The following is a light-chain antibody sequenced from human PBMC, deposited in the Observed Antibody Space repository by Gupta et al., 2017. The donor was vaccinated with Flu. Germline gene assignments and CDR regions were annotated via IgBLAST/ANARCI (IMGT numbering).Light chain of an antibody. CDR2: KAS. CDR1: QSISSR. J-gene: IGKJ1*01. V-gene: IGKV1-5*03. CDR3: QQYDTYWT. Sequence: SPPTLSASVGDRVTITCRASQSISSRLTWYQQKPGKAPKLLIYKASSLESGVPSRFSGSGSGTEFTLTISSLQPDDFATYYCQQYDTYWTFGQGTKVEIK.